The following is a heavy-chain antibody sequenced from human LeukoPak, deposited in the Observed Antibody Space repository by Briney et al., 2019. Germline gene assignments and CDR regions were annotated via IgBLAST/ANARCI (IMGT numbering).Heavy chain of an antibody. J-gene: IGHJ4*02. CDR2: ISASGGTT. V-gene: IGHV3-23*01. CDR3: AKDFYGDWYYFDY. CDR1: GFTFSSYA. Sequence: GGSLRLSCAASGFTFSSYAMSWVRQAPGKGLEWVSAISASGGTTYYADSVKGRFTISRDNSKNTLYLQMNSLRAEDTALYYCAKDFYGDWYYFDYWGQGTLVTVSS. D-gene: IGHD4-17*01.